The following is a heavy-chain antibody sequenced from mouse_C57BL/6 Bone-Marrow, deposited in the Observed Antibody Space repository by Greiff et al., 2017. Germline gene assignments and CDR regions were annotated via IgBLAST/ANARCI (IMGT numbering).Heavy chain of an antibody. CDR1: GFNIKDDY. D-gene: IGHD1-1*01. CDR3: TTYYYASYYFDY. J-gene: IGHJ2*01. V-gene: IGHV14-4*01. CDR2: IDPENGDT. Sequence: EVMLVESGAELVRPGASVKLSCTASGFNIKDDYMHWVKQRPEQGLEWIGWIDPENGDTEYASKFQGKATITADTSSNTAYLQLSSLTSEDTAVYYCTTYYYASYYFDYWGQGTTLTVSS.